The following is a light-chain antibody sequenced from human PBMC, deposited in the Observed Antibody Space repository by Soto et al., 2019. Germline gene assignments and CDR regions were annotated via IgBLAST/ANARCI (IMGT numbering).Light chain of an antibody. J-gene: IGKJ2*01. CDR3: QQYYSPPYT. CDR2: WAS. Sequence: DIVMTQSPDSLAVSLGERATINCKSSQSVLYSSKNKNYLGWYQQKPGQTPKLLIYWASTRHSGVPDRFSGSGSGTDFTLTISSLQAEDAAVYYCQQYYSPPYTFGQGTRLEIK. V-gene: IGKV4-1*01. CDR1: QSVLYSSKNKNY.